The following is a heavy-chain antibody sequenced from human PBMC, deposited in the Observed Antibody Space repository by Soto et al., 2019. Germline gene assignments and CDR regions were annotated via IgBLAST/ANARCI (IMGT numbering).Heavy chain of an antibody. CDR3: ARESSSCRRDRLDY. CDR2: IRYDGSNR. Sequence: QVKLVESGGGVVQPGRSLRLSCAASGFTFSNHGMHWVRQAPGKGLEWVALIRYDGSNRFYADSVRGRFTISRDIAENTVFQPMNSLRAEDTAVYYWARESSSCRRDRLDYWGQGTLVTVSS. V-gene: IGHV3-33*01. J-gene: IGHJ4*02. CDR1: GFTFSNHG. D-gene: IGHD2-2*01.